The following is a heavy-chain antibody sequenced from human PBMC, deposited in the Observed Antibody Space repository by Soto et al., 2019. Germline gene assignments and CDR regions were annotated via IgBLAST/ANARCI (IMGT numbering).Heavy chain of an antibody. CDR1: GFTFSSYA. CDR3: AKDQCSSTSCYRYFQH. Sequence: LRLSCAASGFTFSSYAMSWVRQAPGKGLEWVSAISGSGGSTYYADSVKGRFTISRDNSKNTLYLQMNSLRAEDTAVYYCAKDQCSSTSCYRYFQHWGQGTLVTVSS. D-gene: IGHD2-2*02. V-gene: IGHV3-23*01. J-gene: IGHJ1*01. CDR2: ISGSGGST.